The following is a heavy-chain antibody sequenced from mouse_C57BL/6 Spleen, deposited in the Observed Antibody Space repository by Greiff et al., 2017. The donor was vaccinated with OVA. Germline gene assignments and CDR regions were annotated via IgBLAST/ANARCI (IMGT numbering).Heavy chain of an antibody. J-gene: IGHJ2*01. D-gene: IGHD3-1*01. Sequence: QVQLQQPGAELVRPGTSVKLSCKASGYTFTSYWMHWVKQRPGQGLEWIGVIDPSDSYTNYNQKFKGKATLTVDTSSSTAYMQLSSLTSEDSAVYYCARDGPRVFDYWGKGTTLTVSS. CDR3: ARDGPRVFDY. CDR1: GYTFTSYW. CDR2: IDPSDSYT. V-gene: IGHV1-59*01.